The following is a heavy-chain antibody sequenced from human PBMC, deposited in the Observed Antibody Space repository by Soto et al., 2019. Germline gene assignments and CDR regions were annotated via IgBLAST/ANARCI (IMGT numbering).Heavy chain of an antibody. V-gene: IGHV3-9*01. Sequence: VLLVESGGGLVQPGGSLRLSCAVSGFNFGNYAMRWVRQAPGKGLEWVAAVNWNSDKVAYAGSVLGRFTIFRDSAKNSLHLQMNDLTTEDTAFYYCAKDKGGAPYYFDSWGQVILVTVSS. CDR2: VNWNSDKV. D-gene: IGHD6-25*01. CDR3: AKDKGGAPYYFDS. J-gene: IGHJ4*02. CDR1: GFNFGNYA.